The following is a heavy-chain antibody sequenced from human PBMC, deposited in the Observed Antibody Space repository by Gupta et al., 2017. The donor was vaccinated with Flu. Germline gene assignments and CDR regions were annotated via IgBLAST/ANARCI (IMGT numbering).Heavy chain of an antibody. V-gene: IGHV1-2*02. Sequence: GTNYAQKFQGRVTMTRDTSISTAYMELSRLRSDDTAVYYCARDRGIAARVWFDPWGQGTLVTVSS. J-gene: IGHJ5*02. CDR2: GT. CDR3: ARDRGIAARVWFDP. D-gene: IGHD6-6*01.